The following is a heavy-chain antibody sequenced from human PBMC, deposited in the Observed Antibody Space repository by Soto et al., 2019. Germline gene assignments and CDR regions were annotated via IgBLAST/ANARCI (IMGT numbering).Heavy chain of an antibody. CDR2: ISGSGGST. D-gene: IGHD5-12*01. J-gene: IGHJ6*02. V-gene: IGHV3-23*01. Sequence: VGSLRLSCAASGFTFSSYATSWVRQAPGKGLEWVSAISGSGGSTYYADSVKGRFTISRDNSKNTLYLQMNSLRAEDTAVYYCAKDSRLRLYYYGMDVWGQGTTVTVSS. CDR1: GFTFSSYA. CDR3: AKDSRLRLYYYGMDV.